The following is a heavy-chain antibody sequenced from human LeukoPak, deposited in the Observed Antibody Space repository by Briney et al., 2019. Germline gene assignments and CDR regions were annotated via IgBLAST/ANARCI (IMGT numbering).Heavy chain of an antibody. V-gene: IGHV3-7*01. Sequence: GGTLRLSCAASTFTFSSYGMSWVRQAPGKGLEWVANIKQDGSEKYYVDSVKGRFTISRDNAKNSLYLQMNSLRAEDTAVYYCARRRGSYSDDYWGQGTLVTVSS. D-gene: IGHD1-26*01. CDR3: ARRRGSYSDDY. CDR1: TFTFSSYG. CDR2: IKQDGSEK. J-gene: IGHJ4*02.